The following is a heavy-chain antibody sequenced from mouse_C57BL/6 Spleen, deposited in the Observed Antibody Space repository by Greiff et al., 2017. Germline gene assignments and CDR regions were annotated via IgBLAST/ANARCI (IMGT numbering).Heavy chain of an antibody. CDR1: GYTFTDYN. Sequence: EVKLQQSGPELVKPGASVKMSCKASGYTFTDYNMHWVKQSHGKSLEWIGYINPNNGGTSYNQKFKGKATLTVNKSSSTAYMELRSLTSEDSAVYYCARSRLHSYFDVWGTGTTVTVSS. D-gene: IGHD2-2*01. CDR3: ARSRLHSYFDV. V-gene: IGHV1-22*01. J-gene: IGHJ1*03. CDR2: INPNNGGT.